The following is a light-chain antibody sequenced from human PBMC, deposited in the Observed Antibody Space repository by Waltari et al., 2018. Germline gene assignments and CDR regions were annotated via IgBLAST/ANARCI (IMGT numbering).Light chain of an antibody. CDR2: DDY. V-gene: IGLV3-21*02. CDR3: QVWDNSSDHVV. J-gene: IGLJ3*02. CDR1: NLGYKG. Sequence: SYALAQPPPVSVAPGQTAKITCGGDNLGYKGVHWYQQKPGQAPLLVIYDDYDRPAGIPERFSGSKSGNTATLTISRVEAGDEADYYCQVWDNSSDHVVFGGGTKLTVL.